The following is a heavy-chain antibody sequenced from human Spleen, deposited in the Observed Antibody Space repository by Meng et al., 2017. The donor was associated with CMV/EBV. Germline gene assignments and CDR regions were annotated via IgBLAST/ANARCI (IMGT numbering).Heavy chain of an antibody. V-gene: IGHV4-34*01. J-gene: IGHJ6*02. CDR3: ARLRGFNYYGMDV. Sequence: SETLSLTCAVYGGSFSSCHWTWIRQSPGKGLEWIGEINHSGSTNYNPSLKSRVTISVDTSKNQFSLKLSSVTAADTAVYYCARLRGFNYYGMDVWGQGTTVTVSS. CDR1: GGSFSSCH. CDR2: INHSGST. D-gene: IGHD3-10*01.